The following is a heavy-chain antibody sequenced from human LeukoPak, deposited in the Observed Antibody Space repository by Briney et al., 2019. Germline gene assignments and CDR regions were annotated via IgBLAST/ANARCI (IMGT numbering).Heavy chain of an antibody. CDR1: GFAFKTYA. D-gene: IGHD5-24*01. CDR2: ISGSGAIT. CDR3: AKGDGYNSADFRDY. Sequence: PGGSLRLSCAASGFAFKTYAMSWVRQAPGKGLEWVSAISGSGAITYYADSVKGRCTISRDNSENTLYVQMNRLRAEDRAVYYCAKGDGYNSADFRDYWGQGTLVTVSS. V-gene: IGHV3-23*01. J-gene: IGHJ4*02.